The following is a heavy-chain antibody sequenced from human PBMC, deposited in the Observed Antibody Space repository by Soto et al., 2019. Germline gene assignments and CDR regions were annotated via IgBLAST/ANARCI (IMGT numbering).Heavy chain of an antibody. CDR2: IFHSGST. V-gene: IGHV4-59*01. CDR3: ARDQNGSPHFDY. CDR1: GASISSFY. D-gene: IGHD1-26*01. J-gene: IGHJ4*02. Sequence: SETLSLTCTVSGASISSFYWSWIRQPPGKGLEWIGYIFHSGSTNYNPSLKSRATISVDTSKNLFSLKLSSVTAADTAVYYCARDQNGSPHFDYWGQGTLVTVSS.